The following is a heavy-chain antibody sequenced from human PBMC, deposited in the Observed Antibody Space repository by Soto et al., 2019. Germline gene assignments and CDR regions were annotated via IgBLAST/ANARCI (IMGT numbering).Heavy chain of an antibody. CDR3: AKDGLYSEGPYYYYYYGMDV. Sequence: AGGSLRLSCAASGFTFSSYAMSWVRQAPGKGLEWVSAISGSGGSTYYADSVKGRFTISRDNSKNTLYLQMNSLRAEDTAVYYCAKDGLYSEGPYYYYYYGMDVWGQGTTVTVSS. CDR2: ISGSGGST. CDR1: GFTFSSYA. D-gene: IGHD2-2*02. V-gene: IGHV3-23*01. J-gene: IGHJ6*02.